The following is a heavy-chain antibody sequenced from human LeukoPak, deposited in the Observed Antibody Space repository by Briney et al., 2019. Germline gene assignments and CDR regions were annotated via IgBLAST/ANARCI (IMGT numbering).Heavy chain of an antibody. CDR3: ARLANYDSSGYFDY. J-gene: IGHJ4*02. V-gene: IGHV3-7*01. Sequence: GGSLRLSCEASGFTFTTYSMTWVRQAPGKGLEWVANIRQDGSEKYYVASVRGRFTISRDNAKNSLYLQMNSLRGEDTAVYYCARLANYDSSGYFDYWGQGTLVTVSS. CDR1: GFTFTTYS. CDR2: IRQDGSEK. D-gene: IGHD3-22*01.